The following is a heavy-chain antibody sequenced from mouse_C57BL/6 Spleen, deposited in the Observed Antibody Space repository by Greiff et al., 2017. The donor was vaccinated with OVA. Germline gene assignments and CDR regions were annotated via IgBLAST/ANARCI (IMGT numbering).Heavy chain of an antibody. CDR2: INPGGGYT. Sequence: QVQLQQSGAELVRPGTSVKMSCKASGYTFTNYWMGWVKQRHGHGLEWIGVINPGGGYTNYNQKFKGKATLPADKTSSTAYMQFSSLTSEVSAIYYCARGEGGFDDWGQGTTLTVSS. J-gene: IGHJ2*01. V-gene: IGHV1-63*01. D-gene: IGHD1-1*02. CDR1: GYTFTNYW. CDR3: ARGEGGFDD.